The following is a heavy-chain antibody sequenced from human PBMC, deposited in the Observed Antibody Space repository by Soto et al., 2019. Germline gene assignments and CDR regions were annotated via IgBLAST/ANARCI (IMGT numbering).Heavy chain of an antibody. J-gene: IGHJ5*02. D-gene: IGHD4-17*01. CDR2: ISGGGGST. CDR1: GFTFSDYS. Sequence: EVQLLESGGGLVQPGGSLRLSCAASGFTFSDYSMTWVRQAPGRGLEWVSAISGGGGSTYYADSVKGRFTISRDNSKNTLYLQMNSLRAEDTALYYCAKTDYGEVWYNWFDPWGQGTLVTVS. CDR3: AKTDYGEVWYNWFDP. V-gene: IGHV3-23*01.